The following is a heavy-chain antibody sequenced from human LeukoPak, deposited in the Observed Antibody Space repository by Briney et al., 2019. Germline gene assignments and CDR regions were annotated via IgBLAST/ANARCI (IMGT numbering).Heavy chain of an antibody. J-gene: IGHJ4*02. V-gene: IGHV3-30*02. CDR2: IRYGGSNK. D-gene: IGHD5-12*01. CDR1: GFTFSSYG. CDR3: AKDSGYSGYNSGFDY. Sequence: GGTLRLSCAASGFTFSSYGMHWVRQAPGKGLEWVAFIRYGGSNKYYADSVKGRFTISRDNSKNTLYLQMNSLRAEDTAVYYCAKDSGYSGYNSGFDYWGQGTLVTVSS.